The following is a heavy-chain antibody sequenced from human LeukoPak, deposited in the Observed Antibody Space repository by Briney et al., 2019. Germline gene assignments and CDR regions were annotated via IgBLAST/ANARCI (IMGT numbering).Heavy chain of an antibody. J-gene: IGHJ4*02. CDR2: ISSSSSYI. Sequence: GGSLRLSCAASGFTFSSYSMNWVRQAPGKGLEWVSSISSSSSYIYYAGSVKGRFTISRDNAKNSLYLQMNSLRAEDTAVYYCAREGPYSSGLNFDYWGQGTLVTVSS. CDR1: GFTFSSYS. D-gene: IGHD3-22*01. V-gene: IGHV3-21*01. CDR3: AREGPYSSGLNFDY.